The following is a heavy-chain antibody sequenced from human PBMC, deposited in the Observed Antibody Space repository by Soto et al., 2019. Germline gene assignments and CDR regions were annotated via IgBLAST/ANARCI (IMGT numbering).Heavy chain of an antibody. J-gene: IGHJ4*02. CDR2: IIPILGIA. D-gene: IGHD3-10*01. Sequence: QVQLVQSGAEVKKPGSSVKVSCKASGGTFSSYTISWVRQAPGQGLEWMGRIIPILGIANYAQKFQGRVTITADKSTSTAYMELSRLRSEDTAVYYCASASLTRVRTVSLVNWGQGTLVTVSS. CDR1: GGTFSSYT. V-gene: IGHV1-69*02. CDR3: ASASLTRVRTVSLVN.